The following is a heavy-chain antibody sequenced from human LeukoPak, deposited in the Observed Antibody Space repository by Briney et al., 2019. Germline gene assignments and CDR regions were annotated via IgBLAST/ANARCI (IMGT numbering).Heavy chain of an antibody. V-gene: IGHV4-59*01. J-gene: IGHJ6*03. Sequence: SETLSLTCAVYGGSFSSYYWSWIRQPPGKGLEWIGYIYYSGSTNYNPSLKSRVTISVDTSKNQFSLKLSSVTAADTAVYYCARGPSDIYEINYYYYYMDVWGKGTTVTISS. CDR3: ARGPSDIYEINYYYYYMDV. D-gene: IGHD5-12*01. CDR1: GGSFSSYY. CDR2: IYYSGST.